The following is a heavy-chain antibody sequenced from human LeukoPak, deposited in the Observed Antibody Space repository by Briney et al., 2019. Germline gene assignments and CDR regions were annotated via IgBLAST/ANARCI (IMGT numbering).Heavy chain of an antibody. CDR3: AIPSTYDSSGYYHDY. V-gene: IGHV1-2*02. J-gene: IGHJ4*02. CDR2: INPNSGGT. CDR1: GYTFTGYY. Sequence: ASVKVSCKASGYTFTGYYMHWVRQAPGQGLEWMGWINPNSGGTNYAQKFQGRVTMTRDTSISTAYMELSRLRSDDTAVYYCAIPSTYDSSGYYHDYWDQGTLVTVSS. D-gene: IGHD3-22*01.